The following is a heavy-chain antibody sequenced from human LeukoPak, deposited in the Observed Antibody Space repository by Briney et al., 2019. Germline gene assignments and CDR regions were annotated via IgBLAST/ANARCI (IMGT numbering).Heavy chain of an antibody. D-gene: IGHD3-22*01. CDR2: IYYSGST. CDR3: ARCSITMIELFDY. V-gene: IGHV4-31*03. CDR1: GGSISSGGYY. J-gene: IGHJ4*02. Sequence: SETLSLTCTVSGGSISSGGYYWSWIRQHPGKGLEWIGYIYYSGSTYYNPSLKSRVTISVDTSKNQFSLKLSSVTAADTAVYYCARCSITMIELFDYWGQGTLVTVSS.